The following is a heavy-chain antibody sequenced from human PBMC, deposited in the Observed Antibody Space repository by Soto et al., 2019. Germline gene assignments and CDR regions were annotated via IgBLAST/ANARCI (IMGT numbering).Heavy chain of an antibody. Sequence: GGSLRLSCAASGLTFGSYAMTWVRQAPGKGLEWVSGISGGGVSTYYADTVKGRFTISRDNSKNTMYLQMSSLRVEDTAVYYCARGGRFLEWFHSDIDYWGQGTLVTVSS. J-gene: IGHJ4*02. V-gene: IGHV3-23*01. CDR1: GLTFGSYA. CDR2: ISGGGVST. CDR3: ARGGRFLEWFHSDIDY. D-gene: IGHD3-3*01.